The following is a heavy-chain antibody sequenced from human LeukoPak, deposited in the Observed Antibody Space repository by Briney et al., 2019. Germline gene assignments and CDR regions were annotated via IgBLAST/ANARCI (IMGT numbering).Heavy chain of an antibody. CDR1: GFTFSSYR. CDR2: INTDGSSR. Sequence: AGPLRLSCAASGFTFSSYREQGVRQAPGGGVVWVSRINTDGSSRHYADSVKGRFTISRDNAKNTLYRQMYSLRAGDTALYYCARDARRATVRGVTAYYYYYYMDVWGKGTTVTVS. CDR3: ARDARRATVRGVTAYYYYYYMDV. D-gene: IGHD3-10*01. V-gene: IGHV3-74*01. J-gene: IGHJ6*03.